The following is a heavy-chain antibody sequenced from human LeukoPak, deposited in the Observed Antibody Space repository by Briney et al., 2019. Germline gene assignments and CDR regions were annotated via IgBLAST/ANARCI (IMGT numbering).Heavy chain of an antibody. Sequence: SETLSLTCAGYGGSFSGYYWSWIRQPPGKGLEWIGEINHSGSTNYNPSLKSRVTISVDTSKNQFSLKLSSVTAADTAVYYCARGGYYDSSGYSFDYWGQGTLVTVSS. J-gene: IGHJ4*02. V-gene: IGHV4-34*01. CDR1: GGSFSGYY. CDR3: ARGGYYDSSGYSFDY. CDR2: INHSGST. D-gene: IGHD3-22*01.